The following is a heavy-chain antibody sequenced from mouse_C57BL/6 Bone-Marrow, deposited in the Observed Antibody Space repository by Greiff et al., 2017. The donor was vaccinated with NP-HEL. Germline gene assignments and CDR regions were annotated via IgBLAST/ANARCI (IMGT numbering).Heavy chain of an antibody. CDR1: GYTFTSYW. CDR2: IHPNSGST. CDR3: ARANPYYGSSPYFDY. J-gene: IGHJ2*01. V-gene: IGHV1-64*01. Sequence: QVHVKQPGAELVKPGASVKLSCKASGYTFTSYWMHWVKQRPGQGLEWIGMIHPNSGSTNYNEKFKSKATLTVDKSSSTAYMQLSSLTSEDSAVYYCARANPYYGSSPYFDYWGQGTTLTVSS. D-gene: IGHD1-1*01.